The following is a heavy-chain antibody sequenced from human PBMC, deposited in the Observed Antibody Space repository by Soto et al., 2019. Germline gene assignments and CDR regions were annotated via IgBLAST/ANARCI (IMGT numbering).Heavy chain of an antibody. V-gene: IGHV3-11*01. CDR1: GFTFSDYY. CDR3: ARPMGYCSSRGCYRYYYGMDV. J-gene: IGHJ6*02. Sequence: QVQLVESGGGLVKRGGSLRLSCAASGFTFSDYYMSWIRQAPGKGLEWVSYISSSGSTIYYADSVKGRFTISRDNAKNSLYLQMNSLRAEDTAVYYCARPMGYCSSRGCYRYYYGMDVWGQGTTATVSS. D-gene: IGHD2-2*02. CDR2: ISSSGSTI.